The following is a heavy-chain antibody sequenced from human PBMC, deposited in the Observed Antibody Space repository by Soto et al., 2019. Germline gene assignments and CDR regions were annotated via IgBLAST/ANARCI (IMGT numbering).Heavy chain of an antibody. CDR2: IYAGVGT. Sequence: EVKLMESGGALVQPGGSLRLSCAASGFSVSRNYMSWVRQAPGKGLDWVSVIYAGVGTSYAASVKGRFTISRSNSKNTLYLQMDSLRVDDTAVYYCARVAYDQSGSTLDYWGQGTRLTVSS. CDR1: GFSVSRNY. CDR3: ARVAYDQSGSTLDY. D-gene: IGHD2-2*01. J-gene: IGHJ4*02. V-gene: IGHV3-53*04.